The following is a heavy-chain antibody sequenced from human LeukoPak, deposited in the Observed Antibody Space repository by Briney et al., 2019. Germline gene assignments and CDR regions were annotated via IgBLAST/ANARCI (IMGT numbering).Heavy chain of an antibody. Sequence: GGSLRLSCAASGFTLDDYGMSWVRQAPGKGLEWVSGINWNGGSTGYADSVKGRFTISRDNAKNSLYLQMISLRAEDTALYYCARSVAASRDYWGQGTLVTVSS. CDR2: INWNGGST. V-gene: IGHV3-20*04. J-gene: IGHJ4*02. D-gene: IGHD2-15*01. CDR3: ARSVAASRDY. CDR1: GFTLDDYG.